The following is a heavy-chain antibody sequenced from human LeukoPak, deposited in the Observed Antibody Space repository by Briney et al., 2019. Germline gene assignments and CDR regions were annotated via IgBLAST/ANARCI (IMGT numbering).Heavy chain of an antibody. V-gene: IGHV3-11*01. CDR1: CFSFTDYY. D-gene: IGHD4/OR15-4a*01. CDR2: ITSSGATT. CDR3: ARDPDYGDPY. Sequence: GGSLRLSCSASCFSFTDYYMSWFRLSPDKGLEWIAYITSSGATTEYADSVKGRFTISRVNAKNSLYLQMNSLRPDDTAVYYWARDPDYGDPYWGQGTLVTVSS. J-gene: IGHJ4*02.